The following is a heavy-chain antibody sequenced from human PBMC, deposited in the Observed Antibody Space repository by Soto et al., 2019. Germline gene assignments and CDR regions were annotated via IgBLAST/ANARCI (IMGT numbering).Heavy chain of an antibody. CDR2: IIPILGIA. D-gene: IGHD1-26*01. CDR3: ASRGASEWSSHFDY. Sequence: SVKVSCKASGGTFSSYTISWVRQAPGQGLEWMGRIIPILGIANYAQKFQGRVTITADKSTSTAYMELSSLRSEDTAVYYCASRGASEWSSHFDYWGQGTLVTVSS. CDR1: GGTFSSYT. V-gene: IGHV1-69*02. J-gene: IGHJ4*02.